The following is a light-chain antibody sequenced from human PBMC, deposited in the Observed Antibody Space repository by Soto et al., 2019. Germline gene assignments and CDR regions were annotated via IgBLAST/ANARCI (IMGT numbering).Light chain of an antibody. CDR3: QQRSNWSIT. CDR1: QSVSSH. CDR2: GAS. Sequence: IVVTQSPGTLSLSPGERATLSCRASQSVSSHLAWYQQKPGQTPRLLVYGASNRATGIPARFSGSGSGTDFTLTISSLEPEDFAVYYCQQRSNWSITFGQGTRLEIK. V-gene: IGKV3-11*01. J-gene: IGKJ5*01.